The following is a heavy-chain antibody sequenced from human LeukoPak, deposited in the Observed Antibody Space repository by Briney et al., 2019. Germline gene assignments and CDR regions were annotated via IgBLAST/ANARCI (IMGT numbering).Heavy chain of an antibody. D-gene: IGHD4/OR15-4a*01. Sequence: SQTLSLTCTVSGGSISSGDYYWSWIRQPPGKGLEWIGYIYYSGSTNYNPSLKSRVTISVDTSKNQFSLKLSSVTAADTAVYYCARHAGMTMVSFYYDYWGQGTLVTVSS. J-gene: IGHJ4*02. V-gene: IGHV4-30-4*08. CDR1: GGSISSGDYY. CDR2: IYYSGST. CDR3: ARHAGMTMVSFYYDY.